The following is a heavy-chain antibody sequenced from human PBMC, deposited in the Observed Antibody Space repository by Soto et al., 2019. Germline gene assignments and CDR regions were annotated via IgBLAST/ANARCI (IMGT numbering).Heavy chain of an antibody. J-gene: IGHJ4*02. Sequence: EVQLVESGGGLVKPGGSLRLSCAASGFTFSSYSMNWVRQAPGKGLEWVSSISSSSSYIYYADSVKGRFTISRDNAKNSLYLQMNSLRAEDTAVYYCARGRLLEWLFRYFDYWGQGTLVTVSS. V-gene: IGHV3-21*01. CDR3: ARGRLLEWLFRYFDY. D-gene: IGHD3-3*01. CDR2: ISSSSSYI. CDR1: GFTFSSYS.